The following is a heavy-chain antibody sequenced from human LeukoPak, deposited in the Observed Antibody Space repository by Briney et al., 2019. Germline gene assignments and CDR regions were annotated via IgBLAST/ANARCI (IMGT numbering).Heavy chain of an antibody. CDR1: GYSISSNNW. Sequence: PSDTLSLTCAVSGYSISSNNWWAWVRQPPGKGLEWIGYIYYNGNTCYNPYNPSLTSRVTMSVDTSKNQFSLKLDSVTEIDTAMYYCARNQAVAANRGASDVWGQGTMVTVSS. V-gene: IGHV4-28*01. J-gene: IGHJ3*01. D-gene: IGHD6-19*01. CDR3: ARNQAVAANRGASDV. CDR2: IYYNGNT.